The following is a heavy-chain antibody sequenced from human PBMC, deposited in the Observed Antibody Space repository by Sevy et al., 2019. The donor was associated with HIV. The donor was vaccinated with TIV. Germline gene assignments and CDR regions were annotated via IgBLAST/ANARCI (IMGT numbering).Heavy chain of an antibody. D-gene: IGHD1-26*01. CDR1: GFSLSTSGVS. CDR2: IYWNHDK. J-gene: IGHJ5*02. Sequence: SGPTLVKPTQTLTLTCTFSGFSLSTSGVSVGWIRQPLGQALEWLGLIYWNHDKRYSPSLKSRLTITKDTSKNQVVLTMTSMDPVDTATYYCAHSRRVSPLPELPTFDPWGQGTLVTVSS. CDR3: AHSRRVSPLPELPTFDP. V-gene: IGHV2-5*01.